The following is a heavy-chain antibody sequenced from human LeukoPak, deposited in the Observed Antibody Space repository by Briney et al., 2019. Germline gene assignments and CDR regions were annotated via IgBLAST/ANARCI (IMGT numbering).Heavy chain of an antibody. CDR1: GGSISSSNW. D-gene: IGHD3-9*01. Sequence: SETLSLTCAVSGGSISSSNWWSWVRQPPGKGLEWIGEIYHSGSTYYNPSLKSRVTISVDKSKNQFSLKLSSVTAADTAVYYCARHLRLVTAFDYWGQGTLVTVSS. CDR3: ARHLRLVTAFDY. CDR2: IYHSGST. J-gene: IGHJ4*02. V-gene: IGHV4-4*02.